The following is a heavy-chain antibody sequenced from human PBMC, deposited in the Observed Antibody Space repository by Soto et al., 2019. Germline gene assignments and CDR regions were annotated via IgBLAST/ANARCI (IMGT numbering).Heavy chain of an antibody. Sequence: PGGSLRLSCAASGFTVSSNYMSWVRQAPGKGLEWVSVIYSGGSTYYADSVKGRFTISRDNSRNTLYLQMNSLRAEDTAVYYCASPGEAAANYYYYGMDVWGQGTTVTVS. V-gene: IGHV3-53*01. CDR3: ASPGEAAANYYYYGMDV. D-gene: IGHD6-13*01. CDR1: GFTVSSNY. CDR2: IYSGGST. J-gene: IGHJ6*02.